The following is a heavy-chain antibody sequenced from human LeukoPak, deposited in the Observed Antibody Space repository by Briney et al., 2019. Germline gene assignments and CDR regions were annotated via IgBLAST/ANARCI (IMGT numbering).Heavy chain of an antibody. D-gene: IGHD3-3*01. Sequence: GGSLRLSCAASGFTVSSNYMSWVRQAPGKGLEWVSVIYSGGSTYYADSVKGRFSISRDISKNTLSLQLSSLRAEDTAVYYCAGGTDFWSGYSFDSWGQGTLVTVSS. CDR1: GFTVSSNY. J-gene: IGHJ4*02. CDR2: IYSGGST. CDR3: AGGTDFWSGYSFDS. V-gene: IGHV3-53*01.